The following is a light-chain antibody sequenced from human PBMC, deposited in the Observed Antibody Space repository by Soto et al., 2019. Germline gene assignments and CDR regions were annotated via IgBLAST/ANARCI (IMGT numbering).Light chain of an antibody. J-gene: IGLJ1*01. CDR3: QSYASSLSGYV. CDR1: SSNIGARHD. CDR2: GNS. Sequence: QSVLTQPPSVSGAPGQRVTISCTGSSSNIGARHDVHWYQQLPGTAPKVLIYGNSNRPSGVPDRFAGSKSSTSASLAITGLQAEDEADYYCQSYASSLSGYVFGTGTKLTVL. V-gene: IGLV1-40*01.